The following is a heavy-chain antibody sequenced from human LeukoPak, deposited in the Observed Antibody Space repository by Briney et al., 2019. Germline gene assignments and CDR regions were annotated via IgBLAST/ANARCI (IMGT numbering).Heavy chain of an antibody. CDR1: GGSISSYY. CDR2: IYYSRST. V-gene: IGHV4-59*08. J-gene: IGHJ3*02. Sequence: SETLSLTCSVSGGSISSYYWSWVRQPPGQGLEWIGYIYYSRSTNYNPSLKSRVTISIDTSKNQFSLKVNSVTAADTAVYYCARHGANRQQLVMAFDIWGQGTMVTVSS. CDR3: ARHGANRQQLVMAFDI. D-gene: IGHD6-13*01.